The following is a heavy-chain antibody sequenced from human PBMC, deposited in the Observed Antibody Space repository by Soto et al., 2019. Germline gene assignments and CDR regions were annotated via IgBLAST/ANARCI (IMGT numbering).Heavy chain of an antibody. Sequence: QVQLVESGGGVARPGRYLTLSCAASGFTFNTYAMHWVRLPPGKGLEGVAAISYDGGSKYYADSVRDRFTISREDCKSTLYLQMTSLIRDDTAVYYCARTEGFSNYWYTDWGQGTLVTVSS. D-gene: IGHD6-13*01. CDR2: ISYDGGSK. V-gene: IGHV3-30-3*01. CDR1: GFTFNTYA. J-gene: IGHJ4*02. CDR3: ARTEGFSNYWYTD.